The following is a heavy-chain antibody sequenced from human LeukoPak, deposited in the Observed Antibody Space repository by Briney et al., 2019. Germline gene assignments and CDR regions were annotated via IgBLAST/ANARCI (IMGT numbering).Heavy chain of an antibody. CDR3: ARDCSGGSCGPYAFDI. V-gene: IGHV3-48*01. Sequence: GGSLRLSCATSGFTFSSYSMNWVRQAPGKGLEWVSYISSSSSTIYYADSVKGRFTISRDNAKNSLYLQMNSLRAEDTAVYYCARDCSGGSCGPYAFDIWGQGTMVTVSS. CDR1: GFTFSSYS. CDR2: ISSSSSTI. J-gene: IGHJ3*02. D-gene: IGHD2-15*01.